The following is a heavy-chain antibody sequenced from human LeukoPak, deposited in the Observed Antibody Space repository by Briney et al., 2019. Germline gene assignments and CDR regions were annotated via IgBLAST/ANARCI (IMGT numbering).Heavy chain of an antibody. Sequence: ASVKVSCEASGFTFTSSAVQWVRQARGQRLEWIGWIVVGSGNTNYAQKFQERVTITRDMSTSTAYMELSSLRSEDTAVYYCAADHYDYSGYYYYFDYWGQGTLVTVSS. CDR2: IVVGSGNT. D-gene: IGHD3-22*01. CDR1: GFTFTSSA. V-gene: IGHV1-58*01. J-gene: IGHJ4*02. CDR3: AADHYDYSGYYYYFDY.